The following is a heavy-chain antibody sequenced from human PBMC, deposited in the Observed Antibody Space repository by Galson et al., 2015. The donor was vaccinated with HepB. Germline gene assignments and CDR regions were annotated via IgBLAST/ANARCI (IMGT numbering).Heavy chain of an antibody. J-gene: IGHJ4*02. CDR1: GFTLSSYS. D-gene: IGHD5-24*01. Sequence: SLRLSCAASGFTLSSYSMNWVRQAPGKGLEWVSYISDSTIYYADSLKGRFTISRDKAKNSLYLQMNSLRDEDTAVYYCARDRGSSGWLQIPFYFDYWGQGALVTVSS. V-gene: IGHV3-48*02. CDR3: ARDRGSSGWLQIPFYFDY. CDR2: ISDSTI.